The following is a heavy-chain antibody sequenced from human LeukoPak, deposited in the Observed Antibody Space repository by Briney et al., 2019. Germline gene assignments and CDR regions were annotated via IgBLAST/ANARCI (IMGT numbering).Heavy chain of an antibody. J-gene: IGHJ4*02. D-gene: IGHD3-3*01. CDR3: ARAAPDPFWSGYYPFDY. CDR2: IYYSGST. CDR1: GGSISSGGYY. Sequence: PSETLSLTCTVSGGSISSGGYYWSWIRQHPGKGLEWIGYIYYSGSTYYNPSLKSRVTISVDTSKNQFSLKLSSVTAADTAVYYCARAAPDPFWSGYYPFDYCGQGTLVTVSS. V-gene: IGHV4-31*03.